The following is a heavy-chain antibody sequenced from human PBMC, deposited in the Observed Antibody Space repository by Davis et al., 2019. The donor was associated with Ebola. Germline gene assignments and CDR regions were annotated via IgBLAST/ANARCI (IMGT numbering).Heavy chain of an antibody. CDR2: IYYSGSA. D-gene: IGHD6-25*01. J-gene: IGHJ6*02. V-gene: IGHV4-59*12. CDR1: GGSLSTYY. Sequence: MPGGSLRLSCTVSGGSLSTYYWTWIRQTPGKGLEWIGYIYYSGSANYNPSLKSRVTMSVDTSKNQFSLKLSSVTAADTAVYYCARGRRANYYYYGMDVWGQGTTATVSS. CDR3: ARGRRANYYYYGMDV.